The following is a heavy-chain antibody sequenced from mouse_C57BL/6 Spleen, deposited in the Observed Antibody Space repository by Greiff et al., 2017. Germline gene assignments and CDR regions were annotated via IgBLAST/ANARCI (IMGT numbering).Heavy chain of an antibody. V-gene: IGHV5-6*01. Sequence: EVHLVESGGDLVKPGGSLKLSCAASGFTFSSYGMSWVRQTPDKRLAWVATISSGGSYTNYPDSVKGRCTISRDNAKNTLYLQMSSLKSEDTSMYYCARHEDDYDGYAMDYWGQGTSGTVSS. CDR1: GFTFSSYG. CDR2: ISSGGSYT. D-gene: IGHD2-4*01. J-gene: IGHJ4*01. CDR3: ARHEDDYDGYAMDY.